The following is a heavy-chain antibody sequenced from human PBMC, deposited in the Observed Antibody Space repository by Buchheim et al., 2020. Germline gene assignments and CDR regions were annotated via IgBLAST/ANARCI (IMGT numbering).Heavy chain of an antibody. J-gene: IGHJ4*02. V-gene: IGHV4-59*01. Sequence: QVQLQESGPGLVKPSETLSLTCTVSGGSISSYYWSWLRQPPGKGLEWIGYIYYSGSTNYNPSLKSRVPISVDTSKHPFSLKLSSVTAADTAVYYCARGRITIFGVVIILHSFDYWGQGTL. CDR3: ARGRITIFGVVIILHSFDY. CDR2: IYYSGST. CDR1: GGSISSYY. D-gene: IGHD3-3*01.